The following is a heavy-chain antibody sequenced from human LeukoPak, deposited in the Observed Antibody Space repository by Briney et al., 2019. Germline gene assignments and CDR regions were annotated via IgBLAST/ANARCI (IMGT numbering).Heavy chain of an antibody. D-gene: IGHD2-2*01. CDR3: AKLPREYCSSASCPNWFDT. Sequence: SGRSLRLSCAASGFTFSSYAMHWVRQAPGKGLEWVAVISYDGSNKYYADSVKGRFTTSRDNSKNTLYLQMNSLRAEDTAVYYCAKLPREYCSSASCPNWFDTWGQGILVTVSS. V-gene: IGHV3-30-3*02. J-gene: IGHJ5*02. CDR1: GFTFSSYA. CDR2: ISYDGSNK.